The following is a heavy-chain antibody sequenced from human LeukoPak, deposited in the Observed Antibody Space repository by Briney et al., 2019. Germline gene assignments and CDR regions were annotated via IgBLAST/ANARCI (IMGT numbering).Heavy chain of an antibody. CDR3: ARVVAAQYYYYGMDV. CDR2: ISSSSSYI. V-gene: IGHV3-21*01. J-gene: IGHJ6*04. Sequence: GGSLRLSCAASGFTFSSYSMNWVRKAPGKGLEWVSSISSSSSYIYYADSVKGRFTISRDNAKNSLYLQMNSLRAEDTAVYYCARVVAAQYYYYGMDVWGKGTTVTVSS. D-gene: IGHD2-15*01. CDR1: GFTFSSYS.